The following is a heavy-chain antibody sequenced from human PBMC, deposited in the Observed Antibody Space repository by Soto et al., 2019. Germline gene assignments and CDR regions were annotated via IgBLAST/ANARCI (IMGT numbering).Heavy chain of an antibody. D-gene: IGHD3-3*01. J-gene: IGHJ4*02. CDR1: GGSLTKYY. Sequence: ETLPLSCTVSGGSLTKYYWSWIRQPAGKGLEWIGRVSTSGNVVSKASLRSRLTMSVDASKNQFSLRLNSVTAADTAVYYCARDKNDFWSLYPLAVEYWGQGALVTVSS. CDR2: VSTSGNV. CDR3: ARDKNDFWSLYPLAVEY. V-gene: IGHV4-4*07.